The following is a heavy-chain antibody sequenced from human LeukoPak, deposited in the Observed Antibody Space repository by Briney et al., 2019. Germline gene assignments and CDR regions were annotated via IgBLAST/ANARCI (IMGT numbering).Heavy chain of an antibody. CDR3: ARDKPHIVVVPAAVSRINYYYYYYMDV. V-gene: IGHV4-39*02. D-gene: IGHD2-2*01. CDR2: MYHNGST. J-gene: IGHJ6*03. CDR1: GGSISSISYY. Sequence: PSETLSLTCTVSGGSISSISYYWGWIRQPPGKGLEWIGSMYHNGSTYYNPSLKGRVTISVDTSKSQFSLKLSSVTAADTAVYYCARDKPHIVVVPAAVSRINYYYYYYMDVWGKGTTVTVSS.